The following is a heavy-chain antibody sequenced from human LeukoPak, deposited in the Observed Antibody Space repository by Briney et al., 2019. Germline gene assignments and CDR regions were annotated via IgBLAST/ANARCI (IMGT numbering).Heavy chain of an antibody. J-gene: IGHJ4*02. CDR1: GYTFTSYY. CDR3: ARDRVDYVWGRIPGDY. CDR2: INPSGGST. V-gene: IGHV1-46*01. D-gene: IGHD3-16*01. Sequence: ASVKVSCKASGYTFTSYYMHWVRQAPGQGLEWMGIINPSGGSTSYAQKFQGRVTMTRDTSTSTVYMELSSLRSEDTAVYYCARDRVDYVWGRIPGDYWGQGTLVTVSS.